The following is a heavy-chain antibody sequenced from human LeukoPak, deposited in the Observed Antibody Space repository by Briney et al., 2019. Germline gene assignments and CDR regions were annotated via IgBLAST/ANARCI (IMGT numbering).Heavy chain of an antibody. CDR1: GASISSDY. J-gene: IGHJ4*02. CDR3: ARLGKDVTYRAYYFDY. V-gene: IGHV4-59*08. Sequence: PSETLSLTCTVSGASISSDYWSWIRQAPGKRLEYIGFINSAGNTNCNPSLKSRVTISVDTSKNQFSLKLSSVTAADTAVYYCARLGKDVTYRAYYFDYWGQGTLVTVSS. CDR2: INSAGNT. D-gene: IGHD7-27*01.